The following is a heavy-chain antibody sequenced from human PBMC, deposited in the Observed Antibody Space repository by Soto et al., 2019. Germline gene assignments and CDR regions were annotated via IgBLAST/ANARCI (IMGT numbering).Heavy chain of an antibody. CDR3: AHPRGYGVFDAYDI. J-gene: IGHJ3*02. D-gene: IGHD4-17*01. CDR2: ISRDGYDI. CDR1: GFTFSTYA. Sequence: QPGGSLRLSCAASGFTFSTYAMSWVRQAPGKGLEWVSAISRDGYDIYYAESVKGRFTISRDNSKHMLFLQMNSLRTEDTAVYYCAHPRGYGVFDAYDIWGQGAMVTV. V-gene: IGHV3-23*01.